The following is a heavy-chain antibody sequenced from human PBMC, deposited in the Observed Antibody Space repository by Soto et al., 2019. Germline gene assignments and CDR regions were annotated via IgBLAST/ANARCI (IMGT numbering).Heavy chain of an antibody. Sequence: EVQLVESGGGLIQPGGSLKLSCAASGFTVGNNYMSWVRQAPGKGLEWVSLIYSTGTTKYADSVKGRFTVPRDNAKNTLYLQMNSLRAEDTAVYYCATEGRGSGSHYNSFGYWGQGTLVTVSS. D-gene: IGHD3-10*01. CDR2: IYSTGTT. CDR3: ATEGRGSGSHYNSFGY. J-gene: IGHJ4*02. V-gene: IGHV3-53*01. CDR1: GFTVGNNY.